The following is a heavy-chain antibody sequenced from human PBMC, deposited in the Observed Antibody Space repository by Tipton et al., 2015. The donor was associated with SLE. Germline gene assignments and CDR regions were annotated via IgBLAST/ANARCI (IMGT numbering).Heavy chain of an antibody. CDR3: DYDYVWGSYPGGY. CDR2: IWYDGSNK. Sequence: SLRLSCAASGFTFSSYGMHWVRQAPGKGLEWVAVIWYDGSNKYYADSVKGRFTISRDNSKNTLYLQMNSLRAEDTAVYYCDYDYVWGSYPGGYWGQGTLVTVSS. J-gene: IGHJ4*02. V-gene: IGHV3-33*01. D-gene: IGHD3-16*02. CDR1: GFTFSSYG.